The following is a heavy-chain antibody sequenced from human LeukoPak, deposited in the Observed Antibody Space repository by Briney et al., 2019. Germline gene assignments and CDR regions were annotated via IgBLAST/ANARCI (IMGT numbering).Heavy chain of an antibody. CDR1: GFTVSSNY. J-gene: IGHJ4*02. CDR3: ARDLDSSGYYYDY. V-gene: IGHV3-66*01. D-gene: IGHD3-22*01. Sequence: GGSLRLSCAASGFTVSSNYMSWVRQAPGKGLEWGSVIYSGGSTYYADSGKGRFTISRENSKNTLYLQMNSLRAEDTAVYYCARDLDSSGYYYDYWGQGTLVTVSS. CDR2: IYSGGST.